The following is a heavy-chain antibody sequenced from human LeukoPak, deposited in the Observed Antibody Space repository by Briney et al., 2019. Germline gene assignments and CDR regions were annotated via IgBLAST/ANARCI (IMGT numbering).Heavy chain of an antibody. J-gene: IGHJ4*02. V-gene: IGHV3-48*01. CDR1: GFTFSSYS. D-gene: IGHD6-13*01. Sequence: GGSLRLSCAASGFTFSSYSVNWVRQAPGRGLEWVSYISRSSTTIYYADSVKGRFTISRDNGKNSLYLQMNSLRAEDTAVYYCAKAGYSSSYYDYWGQGTLVTVSS. CDR2: ISRSSTTI. CDR3: AKAGYSSSYYDY.